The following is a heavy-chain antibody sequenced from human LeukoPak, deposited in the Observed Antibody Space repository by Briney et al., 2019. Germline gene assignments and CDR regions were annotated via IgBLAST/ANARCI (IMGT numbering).Heavy chain of an antibody. V-gene: IGHV3-43D*03. CDR2: INWVGDTS. D-gene: IGHD4-17*01. Sequence: PGRSLRLSCAASGFTFDDYAMHWVRHVPGKGLQWISSINWVGDTSSYTDSVKGRFTVSRDNTKGSLHLQMHSLRSEDTALYYCAKDRQKGDYGGGNFFDSWGHGTLVTVSS. J-gene: IGHJ4*01. CDR1: GFTFDDYA. CDR3: AKDRQKGDYGGGNFFDS.